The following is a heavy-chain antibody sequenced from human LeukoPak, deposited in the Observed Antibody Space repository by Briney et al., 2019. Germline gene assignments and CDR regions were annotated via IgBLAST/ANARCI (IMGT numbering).Heavy chain of an antibody. J-gene: IGHJ3*02. Sequence: SVKVSCKASGGTFSSYAISWVRQAPGQGLEWMGGIIPIFGTANYAQKFQGRVTITADESTSTAYMELSSLRSEDTAVYYCARSRGGQTDYGSGSYYKSYAFDIWGQGTMVTVSS. D-gene: IGHD3-10*01. CDR2: IIPIFGTA. V-gene: IGHV1-69*13. CDR1: GGTFSSYA. CDR3: ARSRGGQTDYGSGSYYKSYAFDI.